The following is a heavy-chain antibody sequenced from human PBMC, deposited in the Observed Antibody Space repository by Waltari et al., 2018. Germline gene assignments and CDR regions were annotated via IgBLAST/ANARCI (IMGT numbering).Heavy chain of an antibody. CDR2: FDPEEGET. Sequence: QVQLVQSGAEVKKPGASVKVSCKVSGSTLTELSMHWVRQAPGKGLEWRGGFDPEEGETIYEQKFKGRVTMTEDTSTDTAYMELSSLRSEDTAVYYCATDKVAVGQLAFGDYWGQGTLVTVSS. CDR3: ATDKVAVGQLAFGDY. D-gene: IGHD6-13*01. CDR1: GSTLTELS. J-gene: IGHJ4*02. V-gene: IGHV1-24*01.